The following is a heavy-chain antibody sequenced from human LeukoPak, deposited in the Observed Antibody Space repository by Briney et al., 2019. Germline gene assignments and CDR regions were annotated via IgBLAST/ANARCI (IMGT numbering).Heavy chain of an antibody. Sequence: ASVKVSCKASGYTFTAYYMNWVRQAPGQGLEWMGRINPKTGGTNYAQMFQGRVTMTRDTSINTAYMELSRLRSDDTAMYYCAREEGLGSLDHWGQGTLITVSS. CDR2: INPKTGGT. D-gene: IGHD3-16*01. V-gene: IGHV1-2*06. CDR3: AREEGLGSLDH. CDR1: GYTFTAYY. J-gene: IGHJ4*02.